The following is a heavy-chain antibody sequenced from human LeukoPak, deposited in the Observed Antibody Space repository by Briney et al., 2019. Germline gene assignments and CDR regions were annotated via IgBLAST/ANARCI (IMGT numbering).Heavy chain of an antibody. CDR2: ISSSSSHI. CDR1: GFTFSNYS. J-gene: IGHJ4*02. Sequence: PGGSLRLSCAASGFTFSNYSMNWVRQAPGKGLEWVSSISSSSSHIFYADSVKGRFTISRDNAKSSLYLQMNSLRADDTALYYCARRYCTSTNCYSFDYWGQGTLVTASS. D-gene: IGHD2-2*01. CDR3: ARRYCTSTNCYSFDY. V-gene: IGHV3-21*01.